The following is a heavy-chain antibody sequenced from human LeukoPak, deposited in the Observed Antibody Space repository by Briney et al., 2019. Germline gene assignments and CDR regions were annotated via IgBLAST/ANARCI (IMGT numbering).Heavy chain of an antibody. Sequence: GGSLRLSCVASGFTFNNFPMSWVRQVPGKGLGWGSSISGSGGTTYYAGSVRGRFTISRDNAKKTIFLQMRSLRAEDTALYYCAKDGYFHDSSGYSYFDYWGQGILVSVSS. J-gene: IGHJ4*02. CDR1: GFTFNNFP. CDR2: ISGSGGTT. D-gene: IGHD3-22*01. V-gene: IGHV3-23*01. CDR3: AKDGYFHDSSGYSYFDY.